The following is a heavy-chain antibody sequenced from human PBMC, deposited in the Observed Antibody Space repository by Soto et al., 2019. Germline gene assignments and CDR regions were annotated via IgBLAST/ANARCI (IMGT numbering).Heavy chain of an antibody. CDR2: IWYDGSNK. CDR1: GFTFSSYG. J-gene: IGHJ4*02. V-gene: IGHV3-33*01. CDR3: ARDESPMVRGAIDY. D-gene: IGHD3-10*01. Sequence: QVQLVESGGGVVQPGRSLRLSCAASGFTFSSYGMHWVRQAPGKGLEWVAVIWYDGSNKYYADSVKGRFTISRDNSKNTLYLQMNSLRAEDTAVYYCARDESPMVRGAIDYWGQGTLVTVSS.